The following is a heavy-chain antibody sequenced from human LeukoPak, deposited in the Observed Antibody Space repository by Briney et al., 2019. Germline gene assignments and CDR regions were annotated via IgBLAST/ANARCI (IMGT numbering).Heavy chain of an antibody. CDR1: GHTFNSYD. V-gene: IGHV1-8*01. J-gene: IGHJ6*03. D-gene: IGHD1-26*01. CDR2: MNPHSGNT. Sequence: ASVKVSCKTSGHTFNSYDINWVRQTTGQGLEWMGWMNPHSGNTDYAQKLQGRVTITRNTSISTVYMELTSLRYEDTAVYYCARVQVGAYYYYMDVWGKGTTVTVSS. CDR3: ARVQVGAYYYYMDV.